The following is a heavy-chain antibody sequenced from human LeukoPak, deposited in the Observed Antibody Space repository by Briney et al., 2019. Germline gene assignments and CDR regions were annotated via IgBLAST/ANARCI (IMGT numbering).Heavy chain of an antibody. V-gene: IGHV1-24*01. CDR2: FDPEDGET. Sequence: VASVKVSCKVSGYTLTELSIHWVRQAPGKGPEWMGGFDPEDGETIYAQKFQGGVTMTEDTSTDTAYMELSSLRSEDTALYYCATDRLKGSTRYWGQGTLVTVSS. J-gene: IGHJ4*02. D-gene: IGHD6-25*01. CDR1: GYTLTELS. CDR3: ATDRLKGSTRY.